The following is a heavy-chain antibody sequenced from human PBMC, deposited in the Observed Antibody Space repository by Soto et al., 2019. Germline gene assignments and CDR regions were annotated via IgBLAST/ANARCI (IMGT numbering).Heavy chain of an antibody. D-gene: IGHD4-17*01. CDR3: AAILLYGDFDY. CDR1: GFTFTSSA. CDR2: IVVGSGNT. V-gene: IGHV1-58*01. Sequence: XSVKVSCKASGFTFTSSAVQWVRQARVQRLEWIGWIVVGSGNTNYAQKFQERVTITRDMSTSTAYMELSSLRSEDTAVYYCAAILLYGDFDYWGQGTLVTVSS. J-gene: IGHJ4*02.